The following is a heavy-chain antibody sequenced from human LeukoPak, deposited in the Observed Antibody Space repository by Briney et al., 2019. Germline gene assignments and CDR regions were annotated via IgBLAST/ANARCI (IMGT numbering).Heavy chain of an antibody. CDR2: ISGDGGST. Sequence: PGGSLRLSCAAPGFSFDDYAIHWVRQAAGKGLEWVSLISGDGGSTFYADSVKGRFTISRDNAENSLYLQMNSLRAEDTAVYYCARDWNWGFDYWGQGTLVTVSS. CDR3: ARDWNWGFDY. CDR1: GFSFDDYA. D-gene: IGHD7-27*01. V-gene: IGHV3-43*02. J-gene: IGHJ4*02.